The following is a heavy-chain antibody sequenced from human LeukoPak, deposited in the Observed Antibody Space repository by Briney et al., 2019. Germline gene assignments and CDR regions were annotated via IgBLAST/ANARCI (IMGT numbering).Heavy chain of an antibody. CDR2: IYYSGST. CDR1: GGSISSSSYY. V-gene: IGHV4-39*01. J-gene: IGHJ5*02. D-gene: IGHD4-17*01. CDR3: ARRYNDYGDYNWFDP. Sequence: SETLPLTCTVSGGSISSSSYYWGWIRQPPGKGLEWIGSIYYSGSTYYNPSLKSRVTISVDTSKNQFSLKLSSVTAADTAVYYCARRYNDYGDYNWFDPWGQGTLVTVSS.